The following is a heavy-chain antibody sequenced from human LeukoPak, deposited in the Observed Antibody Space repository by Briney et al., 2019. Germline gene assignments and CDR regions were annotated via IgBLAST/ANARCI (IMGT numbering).Heavy chain of an antibody. CDR1: GFTFSSYA. CDR3: AKAIYDILTGFVYYFEY. CDR2: ISGSGYNT. Sequence: GGPLRLSCAASGFTFSSYAMSWVRQVPGKGLEWVSSISGSGYNTYDADSVRGRFTVSRDNSKNTLYLQMNSLRAEDTAVYYCAKAIYDILTGFVYYFEYWGQGSLVTVSS. D-gene: IGHD3-9*01. V-gene: IGHV3-23*01. J-gene: IGHJ4*02.